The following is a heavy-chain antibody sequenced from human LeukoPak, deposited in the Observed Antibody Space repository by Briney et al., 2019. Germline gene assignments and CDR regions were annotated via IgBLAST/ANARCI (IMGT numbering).Heavy chain of an antibody. CDR3: AKDRLKWQWMVTYYFDY. Sequence: GGSLRLSCAASGFSFNTYAMSWVRQAPGRGPEWVSAISGSGDRTHYADSVKGRFTISRDNSKNTLYLQVNNLRAEDTAIYYCAKDRLKWQWMVTYYFDYWGQGALVSVSS. V-gene: IGHV3-23*01. CDR2: ISGSGDRT. CDR1: GFSFNTYA. J-gene: IGHJ4*02. D-gene: IGHD6-19*01.